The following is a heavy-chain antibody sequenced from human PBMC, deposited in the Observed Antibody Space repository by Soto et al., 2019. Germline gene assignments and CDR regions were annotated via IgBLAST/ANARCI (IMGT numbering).Heavy chain of an antibody. J-gene: IGHJ4*02. V-gene: IGHV1-18*01. Sequence: QVQLVQSGAEVKKPGASVKVSCNASGYTFTSYSISWVRQAPVQGLEWMGWISAYNGNTNYAQKLQGRVTMTTDTSTSTAYMELRSRRSDDTAVYYCARDQWIRGWYYYWGQGTLVTVSS. D-gene: IGHD6-19*01. CDR3: ARDQWIRGWYYY. CDR1: GYTFTSYS. CDR2: ISAYNGNT.